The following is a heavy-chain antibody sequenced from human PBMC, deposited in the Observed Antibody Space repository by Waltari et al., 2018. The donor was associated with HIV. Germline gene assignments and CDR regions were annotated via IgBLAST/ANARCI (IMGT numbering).Heavy chain of an antibody. D-gene: IGHD5-12*01. CDR1: GFPFSSYT. J-gene: IGHJ4*02. Sequence: EVQLVESGGGLVKPGGSLRLSCAAPGFPFSSYTMTWVRQAPGKGLEWVSSISYSSSHIYYADSLKGRFTISRDNAKNSLYLQMNSLRAEDTAVYYCARYGGYSGPTLDYWGQGTLVTVSS. CDR3: ARYGGYSGPTLDY. V-gene: IGHV3-21*01. CDR2: ISYSSSHI.